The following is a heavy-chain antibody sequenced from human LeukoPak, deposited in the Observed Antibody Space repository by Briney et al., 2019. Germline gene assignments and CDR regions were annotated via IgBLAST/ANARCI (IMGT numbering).Heavy chain of an antibody. CDR2: IGPRSRYT. V-gene: IGHV3-11*05. CDR1: GFTFSHYY. D-gene: IGHD1-26*01. J-gene: IGHJ4*02. CDR3: ATESYGQFDN. Sequence: GGSLRLSCAASGFTFSHYYMSWIRQAPGKGLEWVSYIGPRSRYTGYVDSVKGRFTISRDNARNSLYLQMSSLRAEDTAVYYCATESYGQFDNWGQGTLVTVSS.